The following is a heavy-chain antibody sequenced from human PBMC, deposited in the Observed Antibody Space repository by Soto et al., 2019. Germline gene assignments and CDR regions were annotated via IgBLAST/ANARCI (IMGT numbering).Heavy chain of an antibody. D-gene: IGHD2-15*01. J-gene: IGHJ4*02. CDR2: IYYSGST. CDR1: GGSISSSSYY. Sequence: SETLSLTCTVSGGSISSSSYYWGWIRQPPGKGLEWIGSIYYSGSTYYNPSLKSRVTISVDTSKNQFSLKLSSVTAADTAAYYCARGNIVVVVAATVDYWGQGTLVTVSS. CDR3: ARGNIVVVVAATVDY. V-gene: IGHV4-39*01.